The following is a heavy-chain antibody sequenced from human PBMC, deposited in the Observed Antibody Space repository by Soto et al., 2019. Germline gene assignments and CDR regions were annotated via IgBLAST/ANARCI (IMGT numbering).Heavy chain of an antibody. CDR3: ARDQATNYDFWSGYPPPYYFDY. J-gene: IGHJ4*02. CDR2: INPSGGST. V-gene: IGHV1-46*01. CDR1: GYTFTSYH. Sequence: QVQLVQSGGEVKKPGASVKVSCKASGYTFTSYHMHWVRQAPGQGPEWMGIINPSGGSTTYAQKFQGRVTMTRYTSTSTVYMDLSSLRSEDTAVYYCARDQATNYDFWSGYPPPYYFDYWGQGTLVTVSS. D-gene: IGHD3-3*01.